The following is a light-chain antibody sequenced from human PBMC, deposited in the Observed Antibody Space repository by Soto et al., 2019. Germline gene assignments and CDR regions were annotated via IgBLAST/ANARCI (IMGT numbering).Light chain of an antibody. CDR3: QQRSNLPPT. V-gene: IGKV3-11*01. CDR1: QSFSGD. CDR2: DAS. Sequence: EMVMTQYPATLSVSPGETATLSCRASQSFSGDLAWYQQRPGQAPRLLIYDASNRATGIPDRFSGGGSGTDFTLTISSLEPEDFAIYYCQQRSNLPPTFGQGTRLEIK. J-gene: IGKJ5*01.